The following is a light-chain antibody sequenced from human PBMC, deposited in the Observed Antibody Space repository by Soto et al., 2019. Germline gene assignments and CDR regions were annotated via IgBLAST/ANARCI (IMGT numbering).Light chain of an antibody. CDR2: GAS. CDR1: QSVGDN. CDR3: QQYNNWPIT. Sequence: VMTQSPATLSVSPGERVTLSCRSSQSVGDNLAWFQQKPGQGPRLLIYGASTRATGIPVRFSGSGSETDFTLTISILRSEDSAVYLCQQYNNWPITFGQGIRLEI. J-gene: IGKJ5*01. V-gene: IGKV3-15*01.